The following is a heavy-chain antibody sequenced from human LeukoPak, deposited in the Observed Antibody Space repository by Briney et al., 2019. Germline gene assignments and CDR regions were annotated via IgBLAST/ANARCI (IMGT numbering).Heavy chain of an antibody. Sequence: TGGSLRLSCAASGFTYSSYSMNWVRQAPGKGLEWVSSISSSSSYIYYADSVKGRFTISRDNAKNSLYLQMNSLRAEDTAVYYCARGFAVAGTCFDYWGQGTLVTVSS. J-gene: IGHJ4*02. CDR1: GFTYSSYS. V-gene: IGHV3-21*01. CDR3: ARGFAVAGTCFDY. CDR2: ISSSSSYI. D-gene: IGHD6-19*01.